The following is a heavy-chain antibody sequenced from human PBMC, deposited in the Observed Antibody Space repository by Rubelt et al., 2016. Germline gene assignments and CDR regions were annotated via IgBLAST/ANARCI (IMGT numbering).Heavy chain of an antibody. CDR2: ISVYNGNT. J-gene: IGHJ4*02. V-gene: IGHV1-18*01. Sequence: QIQLVQSGAEVKKPGASVKVSCKASGYTFLNYGISWVRQAPGQGLEWMGWISVYNGNTKYTQKLQGRVTMTTDTSTSTAYMWLRSLRSDDTAVYYGARDRSFHASRREYLFAYGGQGTQVTVSS. CDR1: GYTFLNYG. D-gene: IGHD3-22*01. CDR3: ARDRSFHASRREYLFAY.